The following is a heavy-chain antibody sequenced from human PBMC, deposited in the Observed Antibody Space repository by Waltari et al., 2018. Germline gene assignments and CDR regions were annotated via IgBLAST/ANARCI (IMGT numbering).Heavy chain of an antibody. Sequence: QFQLRESGPGLVKHSGTLYLPCAVSGDSMNSTYWWSWVRQSPGKGLQWMGQVHGSGKTNYHPSFASRVTISLDTYNKQFSLRVTSATAADTAVYYCARDRGRGLYLESWGPGTLVTVSP. D-gene: IGHD2-15*01. V-gene: IGHV4-4*02. CDR1: GDSMNSTYW. CDR2: VHGSGKT. CDR3: ARDRGRGLYLES. J-gene: IGHJ4*02.